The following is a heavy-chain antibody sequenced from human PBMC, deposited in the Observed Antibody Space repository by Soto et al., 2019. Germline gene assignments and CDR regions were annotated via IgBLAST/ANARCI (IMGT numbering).Heavy chain of an antibody. J-gene: IGHJ4*02. Sequence: SETLXLTCAVYGGXXXGXXXXXXXQPPGKGLEWIGEITHSGSTHYNRPLKSRVTISVATSKNQLSLKLCSVTAADTAVYYCARYIAAAGTDRFHFDYWGQGTLVTVSS. CDR2: ITHSGST. D-gene: IGHD6-13*01. CDR1: GGXXXGXX. CDR3: ARYIAAAGTDRFHFDY. V-gene: IGHV4-34*01.